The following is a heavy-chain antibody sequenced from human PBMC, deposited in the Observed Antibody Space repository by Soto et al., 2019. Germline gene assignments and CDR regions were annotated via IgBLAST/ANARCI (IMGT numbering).Heavy chain of an antibody. CDR2: IYYSGST. Sequence: SETLSLTCTVSSDSISSSSYYWGWIRQPPGKGLEWIGNIYYSGSTYYNPSLKSRVAISVDTSKNQFSLKLSSVTAADTALYYCARSNSGYYKWFDPWGQGTLVTVSS. CDR3: ARSNSGYYKWFDP. CDR1: SDSISSSSYY. V-gene: IGHV4-39*01. D-gene: IGHD3-3*01. J-gene: IGHJ5*02.